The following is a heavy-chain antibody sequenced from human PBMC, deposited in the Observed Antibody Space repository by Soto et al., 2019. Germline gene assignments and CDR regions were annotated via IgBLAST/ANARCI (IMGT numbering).Heavy chain of an antibody. CDR1: GNTFTYRY. V-gene: IGHV1-45*02. CDR2: ITPFSGDV. Sequence: GASVKVSCKALGNTFTYRYLHWVRQAPGQALEWMGGITPFSGDVHYAQKFQERVTITRDRSINTAYMQMSSLRSEDTAMYFCASGGAGSGPFTWELPDHWGQGTLVTVSS. J-gene: IGHJ4*02. CDR3: ASGGAGSGPFTWELPDH. D-gene: IGHD1-26*01.